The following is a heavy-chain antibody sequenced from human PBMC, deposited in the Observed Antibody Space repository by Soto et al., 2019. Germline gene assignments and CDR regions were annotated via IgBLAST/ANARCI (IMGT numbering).Heavy chain of an antibody. D-gene: IGHD2-8*01. CDR1: GFTFSSYA. J-gene: IGHJ6*02. V-gene: IGHV3-23*01. Sequence: PGGSLRLSCAASGFTFSSYAMSWVRQAPGKGLEWVSAISGSGGSTYYADSVKGRFTISRDNSKNTLYLQMNSLRAEDTAVYYCAKGIGYCTNGVCYNYYYYGMDVWGQGTTVTVSS. CDR3: AKGIGYCTNGVCYNYYYYGMDV. CDR2: ISGSGGST.